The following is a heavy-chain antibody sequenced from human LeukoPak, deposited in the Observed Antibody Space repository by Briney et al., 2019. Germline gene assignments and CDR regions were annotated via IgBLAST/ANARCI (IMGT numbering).Heavy chain of an antibody. J-gene: IGHJ4*02. V-gene: IGHV3-21*01. Sequence: GGSLRLSCAASGFTFSSYSMNWVRQAPGKGLEWVSSISSSSSYIYYADSVKGRFTISRDNGKNSLYLQMNSLRAEDTAVYYCAKDQLGGSYDYWGQGTLVTVSS. D-gene: IGHD1-26*01. CDR3: AKDQLGGSYDY. CDR2: ISSSSSYI. CDR1: GFTFSSYS.